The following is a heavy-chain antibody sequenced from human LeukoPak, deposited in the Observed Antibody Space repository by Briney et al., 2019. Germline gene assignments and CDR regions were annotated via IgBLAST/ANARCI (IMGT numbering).Heavy chain of an antibody. D-gene: IGHD1-1*01. V-gene: IGHV4-4*02. CDR2: IYYSGTT. Sequence: PSETLSLTCAVSGGSISSSNWWSWVRQPPGKGLDCIGYIYYSGTTNYNPSLKSRVTISLDTSKNQFSLKLTSVTAADTAVYYCARVSWFPGTSYYYMDVWGKGTTVTVSS. CDR3: ARVSWFPGTSYYYMDV. J-gene: IGHJ6*03. CDR1: GGSISSSNW.